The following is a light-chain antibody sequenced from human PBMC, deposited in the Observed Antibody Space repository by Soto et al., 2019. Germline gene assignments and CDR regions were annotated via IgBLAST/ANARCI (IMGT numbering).Light chain of an antibody. CDR3: QQYENLPT. V-gene: IGKV1-33*01. CDR2: DAS. Sequence: DIQMTHSPSTLSASVVDKFTITCRPIQSISSWLAWHQQKPGNAPKLLIYDASNLEAGFPSRFSGSGSGTDSTSTISRLQPEDIATYYCQQYENLPTFGQGTRLEIK. CDR1: QSISSW. J-gene: IGKJ5*01.